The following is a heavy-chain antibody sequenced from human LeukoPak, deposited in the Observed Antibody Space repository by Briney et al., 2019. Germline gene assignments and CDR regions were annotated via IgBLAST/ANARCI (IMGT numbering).Heavy chain of an antibody. CDR1: GFTFDDYA. CDR3: AKGHFYYYDSSGPDY. Sequence: GRSLRLSCAASGFTFDDYAMHWVRQAPGKGLEWVSGISWNSGSIGYAHSVKGRFTISRDNAKNSLYLQMNSLRAEDTALYYCAKGHFYYYDSSGPDYWGQGTLVTVSS. V-gene: IGHV3-9*01. J-gene: IGHJ4*02. D-gene: IGHD3-22*01. CDR2: ISWNSGSI.